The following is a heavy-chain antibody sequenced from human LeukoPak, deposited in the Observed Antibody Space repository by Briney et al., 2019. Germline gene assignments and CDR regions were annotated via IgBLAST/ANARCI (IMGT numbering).Heavy chain of an antibody. V-gene: IGHV3-49*03. Sequence: GGSLRLSCTASGFTFGNYAMSWFRQAPGKGLEWVGFLRGKAYGGTPEYAASVRGRFTISRDDSRSIVYLLMNSLKTEDSAMYFCARDIVATYAFDLWGQGTMVTVSS. CDR3: ARDIVATYAFDL. J-gene: IGHJ3*01. CDR2: LRGKAYGGTP. D-gene: IGHD5-12*01. CDR1: GFTFGNYA.